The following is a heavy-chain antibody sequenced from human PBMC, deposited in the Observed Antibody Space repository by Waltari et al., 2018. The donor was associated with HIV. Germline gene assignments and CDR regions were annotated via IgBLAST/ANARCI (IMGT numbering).Heavy chain of an antibody. V-gene: IGHV3-72*01. CDR3: ARTDFCSRGICYSDYFDF. CDR1: GFTFSDHY. CDR2: IRNKANGYTT. Sequence: EVQLVESGGGLVQPGGSLRLSCAASGFTFSDHYMDWVRQAPGKGLEWVGRIRNKANGYTTEYAASVKGRFAISRDTSNDLMFLQMNSLWPDDTAVYYCARTDFCSRGICYSDYFDFWGHGVLVTVSS. D-gene: IGHD2-8*02. J-gene: IGHJ4*01.